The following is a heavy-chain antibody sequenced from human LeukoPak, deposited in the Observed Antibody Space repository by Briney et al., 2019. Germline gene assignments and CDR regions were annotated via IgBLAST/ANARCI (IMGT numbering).Heavy chain of an antibody. CDR1: GFILSSQA. V-gene: IGHV3-30-3*01. J-gene: IGHJ3*02. D-gene: IGHD6-19*01. CDR2: ILSDGNNK. CDR3: ARGDQWLVLGAFDI. Sequence: PGGSLRLSCGASGFILSSQAMHWVREAPGKGLEWVAVILSDGNNKYYADSVKGRFTLSRDNSKNTLYLQMNSLRAEDTAVYYCARGDQWLVLGAFDIWGQGTMVTVSS.